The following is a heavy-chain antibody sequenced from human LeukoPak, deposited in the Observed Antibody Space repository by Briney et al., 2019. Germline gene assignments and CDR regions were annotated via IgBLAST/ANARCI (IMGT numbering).Heavy chain of an antibody. CDR2: INPNSGGT. CDR3: ARDGAKLGYCSGGSRYYYMDV. CDR1: GYTFTGYY. V-gene: IGHV1-2*02. Sequence: ASVKDSCKASGYTFTGYYMHWVRQAPGQGLEWMGWINPNSGGTNYAQKFQGRVTMTRDTSISTAYMELSRLRSDDTAVYYCARDGAKLGYCSGGSRYYYMDVWGKGTTVTVSS. J-gene: IGHJ6*03. D-gene: IGHD2-15*01.